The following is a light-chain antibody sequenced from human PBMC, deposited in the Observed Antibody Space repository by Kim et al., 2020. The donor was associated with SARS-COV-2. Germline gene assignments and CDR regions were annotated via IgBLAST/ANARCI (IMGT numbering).Light chain of an antibody. CDR3: SSYTSRTTFV. V-gene: IGLV2-14*03. Sequence: GQSITISCTGASSDVGGFNYVSWYQHHPGKAPKLVIYDVTKRPSGISNRFSGSKSDNTASLTISGLQADDEADYYCSSYTSRTTFVFGTGTKVTVL. CDR2: DVT. CDR1: SSDVGGFNY. J-gene: IGLJ1*01.